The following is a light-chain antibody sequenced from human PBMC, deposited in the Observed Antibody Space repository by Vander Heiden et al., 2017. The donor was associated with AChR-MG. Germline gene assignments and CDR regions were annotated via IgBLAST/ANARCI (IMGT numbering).Light chain of an antibody. J-gene: IGLJ3*02. CDR2: RNN. Sequence: QSVLPQPPSASGTPGQRVTIPCSGSSSNIGSNTVNWYQQLPGTAPKLLIYRNNQRPSGVPDRFSGSKSGTSASLAISGLQSEDEADYYCAAWDDSLNGRVFGGGTKLTVL. V-gene: IGLV1-44*01. CDR3: AAWDDSLNGRV. CDR1: SSNIGSNT.